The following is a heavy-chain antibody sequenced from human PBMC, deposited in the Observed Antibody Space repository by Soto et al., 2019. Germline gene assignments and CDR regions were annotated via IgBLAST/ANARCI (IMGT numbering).Heavy chain of an antibody. CDR2: INHSGRV. D-gene: IGHD3-22*01. V-gene: IGHV4-34*01. J-gene: IGHJ5*01. CDR1: GGSFSGHS. Sequence: SETLSLTCAVYGGSFSGHSWTWIRQSPGKGLEWIGDINHSGRVNYSPSLKSRVTISLDTSKDQFSLTLSAVTAADTAMYYCSTRAYDTNGYYRFDPWGQGTLVTVSS. CDR3: STRAYDTNGYYRFDP.